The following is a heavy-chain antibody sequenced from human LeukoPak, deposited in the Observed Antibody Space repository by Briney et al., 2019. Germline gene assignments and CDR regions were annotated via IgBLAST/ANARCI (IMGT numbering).Heavy chain of an antibody. J-gene: IGHJ4*02. D-gene: IGHD3-16*01. Sequence: KSSQTLSLTCTVSGGSISSGDYYWSRIRQPPGKGLEWIGYIYYSGSTYYNPSLKSRVIISVDTSKNQFSLKLSSVTAADTAVYYCARARLGSSIDYWGQGTLVTVSS. CDR1: GGSISSGDYY. CDR2: IYYSGST. V-gene: IGHV4-30-4*08. CDR3: ARARLGSSIDY.